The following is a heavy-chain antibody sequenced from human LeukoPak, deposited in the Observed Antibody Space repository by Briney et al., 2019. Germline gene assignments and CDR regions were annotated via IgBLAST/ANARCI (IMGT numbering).Heavy chain of an antibody. CDR3: AKAMLMAFDY. CDR1: GFTFSSYW. V-gene: IGHV3-9*01. J-gene: IGHJ4*02. D-gene: IGHD5-24*01. Sequence: GGSLRLSCAASGFTFSSYWITWVRQAPGKGLEWVSGISWNSGSIGYADSVKGRFTISRDNAKNSLYLQMNSLRAEDTALYYCAKAMLMAFDYWGQGTLVTVSS. CDR2: ISWNSGSI.